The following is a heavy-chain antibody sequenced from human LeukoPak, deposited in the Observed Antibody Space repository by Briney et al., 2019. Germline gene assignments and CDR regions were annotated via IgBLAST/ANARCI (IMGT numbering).Heavy chain of an antibody. CDR1: GFSFSSSG. CDR3: ARASHHTIPFDS. V-gene: IGHV3-30*03. CDR2: ISYDGSNK. Sequence: PGRSLRLSCAASGFSFSSSGMHWVRQAAGKGLEWVTVISYDGSNKYYADSVKGRFTVSRDNAKNTVFLQMNSLRAEDTAVYYCARASHHTIPFDSWGQGMLVTVS. D-gene: IGHD3-3*01. J-gene: IGHJ5*01.